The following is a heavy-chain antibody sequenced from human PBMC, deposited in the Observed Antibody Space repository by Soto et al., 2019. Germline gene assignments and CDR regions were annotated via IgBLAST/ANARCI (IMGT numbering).Heavy chain of an antibody. CDR2: IYYSGST. CDR3: ARHEWNLFVVADTRKRKRDY. Sequence: PSETLSLTCTVSGGSISSSSYYWGWIRQPPGKGLEWIGSIYYSGSTYYNPSLKSRVTISVDTSKNQFSLKLSSVTAADTAVYYCARHEWNLFVVADTRKRKRDYWGQGTLVTVSS. V-gene: IGHV4-39*01. J-gene: IGHJ4*02. CDR1: GGSISSSSYY. D-gene: IGHD2-2*01.